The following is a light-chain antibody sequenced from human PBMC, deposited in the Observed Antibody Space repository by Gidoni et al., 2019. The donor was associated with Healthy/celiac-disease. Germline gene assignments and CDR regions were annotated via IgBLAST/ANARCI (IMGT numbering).Light chain of an antibody. CDR3: QQSYSTLT. CDR1: QSISSY. CDR2: AAS. Sequence: DIQLTQSPYSLSASVGDRVTITCQASQSISSYLNWYQQKPGKAPKLLIYAASSLQSGVPSRFSGSGSGTDFTLSISSLQPEDFATYYWQQSYSTLTFGGGTKVEIK. V-gene: IGKV1-39*01. J-gene: IGKJ4*01.